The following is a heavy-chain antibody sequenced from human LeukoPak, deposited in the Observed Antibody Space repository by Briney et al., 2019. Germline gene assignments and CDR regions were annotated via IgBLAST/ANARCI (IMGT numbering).Heavy chain of an antibody. CDR2: IYYSGST. Sequence: KPSETLSLTCTVSGGSISSYYWSWIRQPPGKGLEWIGYIYYSGSTNYNPSLKSRVTISVDTSKNQFSLKLSSVTAADTAVYYCASLDTYYYGSADAFDIWGQGTMVTVSS. J-gene: IGHJ3*02. V-gene: IGHV4-59*01. CDR1: GGSISSYY. D-gene: IGHD3-10*01. CDR3: ASLDTYYYGSADAFDI.